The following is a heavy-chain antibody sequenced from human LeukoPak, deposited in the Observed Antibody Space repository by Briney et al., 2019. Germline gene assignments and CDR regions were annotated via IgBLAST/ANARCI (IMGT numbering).Heavy chain of an antibody. CDR2: IYYSGST. CDR1: GGSISSYY. J-gene: IGHJ6*02. CDR3: ARSGDSSGYYYYYYGMDV. V-gene: IGHV4-59*01. Sequence: SETLSLTCTVSGGSISSYYWSWIRQPPGKGLEWIGYIYYSGSTNYNPSLKSRVTLSVDTSKNQFSLKLSSVTAADTAVYYCARSGDSSGYYYYYYGMDVWGQGTTVTVSS. D-gene: IGHD3-22*01.